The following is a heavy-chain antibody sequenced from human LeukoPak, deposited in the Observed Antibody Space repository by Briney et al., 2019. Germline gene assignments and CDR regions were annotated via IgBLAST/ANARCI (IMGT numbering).Heavy chain of an antibody. CDR1: GFTFSSYE. Sequence: PGGSLRLSCAASGFTFSSYEMHWVRQAPGKGLEWVSYISSSGSTIYYADSVKGRFTISRDNAKNSLYLQMNSLRAEDTAVYYCARDRLTMISLVAFDIWGQGTMVTVSS. D-gene: IGHD3-22*01. CDR2: ISSSGSTI. J-gene: IGHJ3*02. CDR3: ARDRLTMISLVAFDI. V-gene: IGHV3-48*03.